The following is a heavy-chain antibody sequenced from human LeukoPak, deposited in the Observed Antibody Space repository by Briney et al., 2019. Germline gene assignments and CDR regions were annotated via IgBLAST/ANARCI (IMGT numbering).Heavy chain of an antibody. CDR1: GFTFNNAW. J-gene: IGHJ4*02. D-gene: IGHD6-19*01. CDR2: IESKTYGGTT. V-gene: IGHV3-15*04. CDR3: AREHYLTTPYTSGWLYYFEY. Sequence: PGGSLRLSCAASGFTFNNAWMSWVRQAPGKGLEWVGRIESKTYGGTTGYAAPVKGRFTISRDDSENTLYLQMNSLRAGDTAVYFCAREHYLTTPYTSGWLYYFEYWGQGTPVTVPS.